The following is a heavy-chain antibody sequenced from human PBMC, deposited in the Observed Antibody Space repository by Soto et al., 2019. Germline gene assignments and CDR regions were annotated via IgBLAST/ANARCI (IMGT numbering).Heavy chain of an antibody. CDR3: ATLSRLRSYYYYYGMDV. J-gene: IGHJ6*02. CDR2: FNPESGGT. CDR1: GYTFTGYY. V-gene: IGHV1-2*02. Sequence: ASVKVSCKASGYTFTGYYMHWVRQAPGQGLERMGGFNPESGGTIYAQKFQGRVTMTKDTSINTAYMELSSLRSEDTAVYYCATLSRLRSYYYYYGMDVWGQGTTVTVSS. D-gene: IGHD2-2*01.